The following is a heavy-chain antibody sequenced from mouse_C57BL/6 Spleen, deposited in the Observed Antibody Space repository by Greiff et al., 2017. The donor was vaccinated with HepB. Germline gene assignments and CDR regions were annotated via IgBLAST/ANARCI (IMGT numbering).Heavy chain of an antibody. J-gene: IGHJ3*01. V-gene: IGHV1-64*01. CDR3: ARDYYGSRLFAY. CDR2: IHPNSGST. Sequence: VKLMESGAELVKPGASVKLSCKASGYTFTSYWMHWVKQRPGQGLEWIGMIHPNSGSTNYNEKFKSKATLTVDKSSSTAYMQLSSLTSEDSAVYYCARDYYGSRLFAYWGQGTLVTVSA. D-gene: IGHD1-1*01. CDR1: GYTFTSYW.